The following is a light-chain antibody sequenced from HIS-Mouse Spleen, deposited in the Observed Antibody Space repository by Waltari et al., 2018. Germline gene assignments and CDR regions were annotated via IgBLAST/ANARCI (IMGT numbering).Light chain of an antibody. Sequence: QSALTQPPSASGSPGQSVTISCTGTSSDVGGYHYVSWYQPHPGKAPKLMIYEVSKRPSGVPDRFSGSKSGNTASLTVSGLQAEDEADYYCSSYAGSNFYVFGTGTKVTVL. CDR3: SSYAGSNFYV. CDR2: EVS. J-gene: IGLJ1*01. CDR1: SSDVGGYHY. V-gene: IGLV2-8*01.